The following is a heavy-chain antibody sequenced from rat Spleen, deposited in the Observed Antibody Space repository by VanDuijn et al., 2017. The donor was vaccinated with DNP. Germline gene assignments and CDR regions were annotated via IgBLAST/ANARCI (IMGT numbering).Heavy chain of an antibody. CDR3: AKGPNYGGWSDYFDY. CDR1: GFNFNNNW. D-gene: IGHD1-11*01. CDR2: VNKGSSTI. J-gene: IGHJ2*01. Sequence: EVKLVESGGGLVRPGGSLKLSCAASGFNFNNNWMGWVRQAPGKGLEWIGQVNKGSSTINYTPSLKDKFTISRDNAQNTLYLQMGKLGSEDTAIYYCAKGPNYGGWSDYFDYWGQGVMVTVSS. V-gene: IGHV4-2*01.